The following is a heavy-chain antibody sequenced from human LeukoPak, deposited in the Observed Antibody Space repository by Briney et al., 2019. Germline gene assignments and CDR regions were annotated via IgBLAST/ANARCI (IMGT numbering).Heavy chain of an antibody. V-gene: IGHV1-18*01. Sequence: ASVKVSCKASGYTFTTYGISWVRQAPGQGLERMGWISAYNGNTNYAQKFQGRVTLTTDTSTSTAYMELRSLRADDTAVYYCARDTEYSSYGMDVWGQGTTVTVSS. D-gene: IGHD6-6*01. CDR3: ARDTEYSSYGMDV. CDR1: GYTFTTYG. CDR2: ISAYNGNT. J-gene: IGHJ6*02.